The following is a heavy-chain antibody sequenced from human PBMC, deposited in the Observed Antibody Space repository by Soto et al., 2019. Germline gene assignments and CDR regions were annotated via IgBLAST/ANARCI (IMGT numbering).Heavy chain of an antibody. J-gene: IGHJ6*02. CDR3: ARDRRYYDFWSGYYWYYYYYGMDV. CDR1: GYTFTGYY. D-gene: IGHD3-3*01. V-gene: IGHV1-2*02. CDR2: INPNSGGT. Sequence: ASVKVSCKASGYTFTGYYMHWVRQAPGQGLEWMGWINPNSGGTNYAQKFQGRVTMTRDTSISTAYMELSRLRSDDTAVYYCARDRRYYDFWSGYYWYYYYYGMDVWGQGTTVTVS.